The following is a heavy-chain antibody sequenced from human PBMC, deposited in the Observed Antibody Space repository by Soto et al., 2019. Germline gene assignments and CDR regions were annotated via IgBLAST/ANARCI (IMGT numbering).Heavy chain of an antibody. CDR3: AKGEYYGSGRYMDY. J-gene: IGHJ4*02. CDR2: ISWNRGSI. Sequence: EVQLVESGGGLVQPGRSLRLSCAASGFTFDDYAMHWVRQAPGKGLEWVSGISWNRGSIGYADSVKGRFTISRDNAKNSLYLQMNSLRAEDTALYYCAKGEYYGSGRYMDYWGQGPLVTVST. V-gene: IGHV3-9*01. D-gene: IGHD3-10*01. CDR1: GFTFDDYA.